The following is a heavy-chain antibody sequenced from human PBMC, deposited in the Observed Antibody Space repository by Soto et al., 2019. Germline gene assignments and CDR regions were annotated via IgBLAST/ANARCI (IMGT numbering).Heavy chain of an antibody. CDR3: ARHWDTPMVSTWNY. D-gene: IGHD5-18*01. CDR1: GFTFSSYS. V-gene: IGHV3-7*03. CDR2: INKNGGEK. J-gene: IGHJ4*02. Sequence: PGGSLRLSCAASGFTFSSYSMSWVRQAPGKGLEWVANINKNGGEKYYVDSVKGRFTISRDNAKNSLYLHMTSLRAEDTAVYYCARHWDTPMVSTWNYWGQGTLVTAPQ.